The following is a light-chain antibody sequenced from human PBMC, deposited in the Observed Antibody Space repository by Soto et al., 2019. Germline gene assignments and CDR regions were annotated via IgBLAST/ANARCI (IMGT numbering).Light chain of an antibody. CDR2: WAS. CDR1: QSLFYSSRNKNY. J-gene: IGKJ2*01. CDR3: HQYYSSPHT. Sequence: DIVMTQSPDSLAVSLGERATINCKSSQSLFYSSRNKNYLAWYQQKPGQPPKLLIYWASSRESVVPDRFTGSGSGTDYTLTISSLQAEDVAVYFCHQYYSSPHTFGQGTKLEIK. V-gene: IGKV4-1*01.